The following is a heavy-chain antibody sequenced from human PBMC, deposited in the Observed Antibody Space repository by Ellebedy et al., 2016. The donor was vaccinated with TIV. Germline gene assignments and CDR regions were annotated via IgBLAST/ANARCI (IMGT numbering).Heavy chain of an antibody. CDR3: ARWLRYNWNDHKNNGMDV. Sequence: ASVKVSCKASGYTFTSYYMHWARQAPGQGLEWMGIINPSGGSTSYAQKLQGRVTMTRDTSTSTVYMELSSLRSEDTAVYYCARWLRYNWNDHKNNGMDVWGQGTTVTVSS. CDR1: GYTFTSYY. CDR2: INPSGGST. J-gene: IGHJ6*02. V-gene: IGHV1-46*04. D-gene: IGHD1-20*01.